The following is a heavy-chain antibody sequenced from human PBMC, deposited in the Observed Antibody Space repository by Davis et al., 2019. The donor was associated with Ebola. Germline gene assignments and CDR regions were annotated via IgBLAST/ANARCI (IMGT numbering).Heavy chain of an antibody. CDR1: GGSFSAYY. CDR2: INHTGST. Sequence: SETLSLTCAVDGGSFSAYYWSWIRQPPGKGLEWIGEINHTGSTSYNPSLKSRVTISVDTSKNQFSLKLTSVTAADTAVYYCASFTFGRGGYWGQGTLVNVSS. V-gene: IGHV4-34*01. D-gene: IGHD3-16*01. J-gene: IGHJ4*02. CDR3: ASFTFGRGGY.